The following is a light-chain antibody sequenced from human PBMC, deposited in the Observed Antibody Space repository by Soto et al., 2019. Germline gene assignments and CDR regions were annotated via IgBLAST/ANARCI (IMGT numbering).Light chain of an antibody. CDR2: GAS. CDR3: QQYGTSPWT. Sequence: VWTDSPRTLSLSPGERATLSCGSSQSVSSSFLGWYQQKPGQAPRLLIYGASSRATGIPDRFSGSGSGTDFTLTISRLESEDFAVYYCQQYGTSPWTFGQGTRLEIK. CDR1: QSVSSSF. J-gene: IGKJ5*01. V-gene: IGKV3-20*01.